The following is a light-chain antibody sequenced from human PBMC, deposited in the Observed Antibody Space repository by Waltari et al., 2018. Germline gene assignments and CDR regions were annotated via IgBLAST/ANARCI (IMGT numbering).Light chain of an antibody. CDR2: DDT. V-gene: IGLV1-51*01. Sequence: QSVLTQPPSVSAAPGQKVTISCSGSSSDIGSHYVSWYQQVPGTAPKLLIYDDTKRPSGIPDRGSGSKSGTSATLGITGLQTGDEVVYYCATWDSSLDAGVFGGGTKLTVL. J-gene: IGLJ3*02. CDR1: SSDIGSHY. CDR3: ATWDSSLDAGV.